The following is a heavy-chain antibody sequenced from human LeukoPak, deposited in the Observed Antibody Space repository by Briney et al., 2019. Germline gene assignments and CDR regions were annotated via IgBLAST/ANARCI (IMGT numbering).Heavy chain of an antibody. CDR1: GGSISSYY. D-gene: IGHD3-16*01. CDR2: IYYSGST. Sequence: SETLSLTCTVSGGSISSYYWSWIRQPPGKGLEWIGYIYYSGSTNYNPSLKSRVTISVDTSKNQFSLKLSSVTAADTAVYYCARVPLASSFGSSYYYGMDVWGQGTTVTVSS. V-gene: IGHV4-59*01. CDR3: ARVPLASSFGSSYYYGMDV. J-gene: IGHJ6*02.